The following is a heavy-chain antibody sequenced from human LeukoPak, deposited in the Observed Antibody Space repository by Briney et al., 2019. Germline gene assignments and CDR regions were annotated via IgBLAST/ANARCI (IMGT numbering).Heavy chain of an antibody. V-gene: IGHV4-34*01. CDR3: ARGAQTYYDKAPVDY. CDR1: GGSFSGYY. D-gene: IGHD3-22*01. J-gene: IGHJ4*02. Sequence: SETLSLTCAVYGGSFSGYYCSWIRQPPGKGLEWIGEINHSGSTNYHPSLKSRVTISVDTSKSQFSLKLNSMTAADTAVYYCARGAQTYYDKAPVDYWGQGTLVTVSS. CDR2: INHSGST.